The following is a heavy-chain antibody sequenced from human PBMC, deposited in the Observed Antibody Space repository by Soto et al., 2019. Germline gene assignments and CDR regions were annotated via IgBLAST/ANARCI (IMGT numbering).Heavy chain of an antibody. J-gene: IGHJ6*03. D-gene: IGHD2-15*01. CDR2: INHSGST. V-gene: IGHV4-34*01. CDR1: EGTSGDLC. CDR3: ARGLFGCSGGSCYSDDYYCSRDV. Sequence: LVTLPLTCSVVEGTSGDLCCRWILKHTGKGLEWIGEINHSGSTNYNPSLKSRVTISVDTSKNQFSLKLSSVTAADTAVYYCARGLFGCSGGSCYSDDYYCSRDVWGKGTTVTV.